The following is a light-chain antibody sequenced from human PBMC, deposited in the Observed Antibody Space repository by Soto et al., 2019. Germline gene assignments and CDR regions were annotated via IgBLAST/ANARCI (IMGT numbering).Light chain of an antibody. CDR2: AAY. J-gene: IGKJ4*01. CDR3: QQLNSYPLT. CDR1: QGISSY. V-gene: IGKV1-9*01. Sequence: DIQLTQSPSFLSASVGYIVTITCRASQGISSYLAWYQQKPGKAPKLLIYAAYTLQSGVPSRFSGSGSGTEFTLTISSMQPEDFSTYHSQQLNSYPLTCGGGTKVEIK.